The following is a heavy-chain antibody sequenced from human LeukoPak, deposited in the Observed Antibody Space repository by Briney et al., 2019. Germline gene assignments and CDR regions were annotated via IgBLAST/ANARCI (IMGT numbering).Heavy chain of an antibody. Sequence: ASVKVSCKASGYTFTGYYMHWVRQAPRQGLEWMGWINPNSGGTNYAQKFQGRVTMTRDTSISTAYMELSRLRSDDTAVYYCASDSSSGWYRANWFDPWGQGTLVTVSS. CDR2: INPNSGGT. V-gene: IGHV1-2*02. J-gene: IGHJ5*02. CDR1: GYTFTGYY. D-gene: IGHD6-19*01. CDR3: ASDSSSGWYRANWFDP.